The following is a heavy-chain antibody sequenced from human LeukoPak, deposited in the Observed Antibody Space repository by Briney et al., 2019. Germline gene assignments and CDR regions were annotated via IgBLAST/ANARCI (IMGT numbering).Heavy chain of an antibody. V-gene: IGHV1-18*01. CDR3: ARDGVADGGWSQFDY. J-gene: IGHJ4*02. Sequence: ASVQVSCKASGYTFTSYAISWVRQGPGQGLEWMGWINPYNGNTNYAQKLQGRVTMTTDTSTSTAYMELRSLRSDDTAVYYCARDGVADGGWSQFDYWGQGTLVTVSS. CDR1: GYTFTSYA. CDR2: INPYNGNT. D-gene: IGHD6-19*01.